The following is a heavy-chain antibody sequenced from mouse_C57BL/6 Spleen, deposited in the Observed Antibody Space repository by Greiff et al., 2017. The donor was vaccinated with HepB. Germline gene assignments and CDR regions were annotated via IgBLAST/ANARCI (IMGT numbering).Heavy chain of an antibody. Sequence: EVKLQQSGPELVKPGASVKMSCKASGYTFTDYNMHWVKQSHGKSLEWIGYINPNNGGTSYNQKFKGKATLTVNKSSRPAYMELRSLTSEDSAVYYCARGNGDSNYGRYAMDYWGQGTSVTVSS. D-gene: IGHD2-5*01. V-gene: IGHV1-22*01. J-gene: IGHJ4*01. CDR1: GYTFTDYN. CDR3: ARGNGDSNYGRYAMDY. CDR2: INPNNGGT.